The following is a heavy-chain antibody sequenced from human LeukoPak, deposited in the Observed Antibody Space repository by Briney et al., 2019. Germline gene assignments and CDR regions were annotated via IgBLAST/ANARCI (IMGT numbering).Heavy chain of an antibody. J-gene: IGHJ5*02. D-gene: IGHD4-17*01. CDR3: VRDAAYITVTPFNWFDP. CDR2: ISYDGSNK. V-gene: IGHV3-30*04. Sequence: GGSLRLSCAASGFTFSSYAMHWVRQAPGKGLEWVAVISYDGSNKYYADSVKGRFTISRDNSKNTLYLQMNSLRVEDTAMYYCVRDAAYITVTPFNWFDPWGQGTLVTVSS. CDR1: GFTFSSYA.